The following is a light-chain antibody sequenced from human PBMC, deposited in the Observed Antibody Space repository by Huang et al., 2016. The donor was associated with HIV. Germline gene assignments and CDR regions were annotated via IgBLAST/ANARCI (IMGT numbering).Light chain of an antibody. CDR3: MQGLQTPQT. J-gene: IGKJ1*01. CDR2: VAS. Sequence: DIVLTQSPLSLPVTPGEPASISCRSSQSLLYSNGYNYLHWYLQKPGNAPQLVIAVASKRASGVPDRFSGSGSGTDFTLKISRVDAEYVGVYSCMQGLQTPQTFGQGTKVEIK. V-gene: IGKV2-28*01. CDR1: QSLLYSNGYNY.